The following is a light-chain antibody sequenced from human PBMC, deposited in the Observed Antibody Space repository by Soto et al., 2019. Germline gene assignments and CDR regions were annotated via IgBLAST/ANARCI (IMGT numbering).Light chain of an antibody. J-gene: IGLJ2*01. CDR3: CSYAGSVV. CDR1: SSDVGSYNF. V-gene: IGLV2-23*01. Sequence: QPLLTQPASVSAPRGQAITISCTGNSSDVGSYNFVSWYQQHPGKAPKLMIYEGSKRPSGVSNRFSGSKSGNTASLTISGLQAEDEADYYCCSYAGSVVFGGGTQLTVL. CDR2: EGS.